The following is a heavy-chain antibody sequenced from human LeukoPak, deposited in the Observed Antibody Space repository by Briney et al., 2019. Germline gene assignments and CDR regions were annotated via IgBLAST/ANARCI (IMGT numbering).Heavy chain of an antibody. Sequence: GGSLRLSCAASGFTFSSYGMHWVRQAPGKGLEWVAVIWYDGSNKYYADSVKGRFTISRDNPKNTLYLQMNSLRAEDTAVYYCARGPHYYGPGSSRPDYWGQGPLVPVPS. CDR2: IWYDGSNK. CDR3: ARGPHYYGPGSSRPDY. D-gene: IGHD3-10*01. CDR1: GFTFSSYG. J-gene: IGHJ4*02. V-gene: IGHV3-33*01.